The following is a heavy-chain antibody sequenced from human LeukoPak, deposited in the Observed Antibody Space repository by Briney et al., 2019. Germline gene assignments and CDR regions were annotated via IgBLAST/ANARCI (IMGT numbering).Heavy chain of an antibody. J-gene: IGHJ4*02. CDR2: ISGSGGST. CDR1: GFTFGSYA. Sequence: PGGSLRLSCAASGFTFGSYAMSWVRQAPGKGLEWVSAISGSGGSTYYADSVKGRFTISRDNSKNTLYLQMNSLRAEDTAVYYCAKDRGDDFWSGYWLGVYWGQGTLVTVSS. D-gene: IGHD3-3*01. CDR3: AKDRGDDFWSGYWLGVY. V-gene: IGHV3-23*01.